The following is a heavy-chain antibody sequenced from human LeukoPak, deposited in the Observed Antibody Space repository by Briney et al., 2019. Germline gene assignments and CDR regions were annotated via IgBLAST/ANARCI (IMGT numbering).Heavy chain of an antibody. CDR3: TRGQPVGTPGNDPFDI. V-gene: IGHV1-2*04. CDR2: INSNTGDT. Sequence: ASVKVSCKASGYSFSDYYIEWVRQAPGQGLEWMGWINSNTGDTHYPQKFQGWVTMTRDTSINTVYMELTGLKSDDTAVYFCTRGQPVGTPGNDPFDIWGQGTMVIVSS. D-gene: IGHD1-14*01. CDR1: GYSFSDYY. J-gene: IGHJ3*02.